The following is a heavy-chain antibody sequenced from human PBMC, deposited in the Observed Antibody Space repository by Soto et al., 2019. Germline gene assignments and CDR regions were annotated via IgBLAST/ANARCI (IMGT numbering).Heavy chain of an antibody. Sequence: GGSLRLFCAASGFTFCNYAMSWVRQAPGKGLEWVSTISGNGGSTYYADSVKGRFTISRDNSKNMLFLQINSLRDDDSAVYYCAKRPASIITFDYWGQGTPVTVSS. CDR2: ISGNGGST. CDR1: GFTFCNYA. D-gene: IGHD2-2*01. CDR3: AKRPASIITFDY. J-gene: IGHJ4*02. V-gene: IGHV3-23*01.